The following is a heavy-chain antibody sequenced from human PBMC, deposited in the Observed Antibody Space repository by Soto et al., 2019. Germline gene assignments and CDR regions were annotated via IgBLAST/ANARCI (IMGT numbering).Heavy chain of an antibody. D-gene: IGHD4-17*01. Sequence: SETLSLTCAVYGGSFSGYYWSWIRQPPGKGLEWIGEINHSGSTNYNPSLKSRVTISVDTSKNQFSLKLSSVTAADTAVYYCASTGDYHDYYYYGMDVWGQGTTVTVSS. CDR1: GGSFSGYY. CDR2: INHSGST. V-gene: IGHV4-34*01. CDR3: ASTGDYHDYYYYGMDV. J-gene: IGHJ6*02.